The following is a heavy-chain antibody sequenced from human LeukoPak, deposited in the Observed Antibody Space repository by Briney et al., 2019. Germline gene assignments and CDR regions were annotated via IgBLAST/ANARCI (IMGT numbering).Heavy chain of an antibody. CDR1: GYTFTGYY. CDR3: ARDLKYYYDSSGYEKYYYYYYMDV. D-gene: IGHD3-22*01. J-gene: IGHJ6*03. V-gene: IGHV1-2*02. CDR2: INPNSGGT. Sequence: ASVKVSCKASGYTFTGYYMHWVRQAPGQGLEWMGWINPNSGGTNYAQKFQGRVTMTRDTSTSTVYMELSSLRSEDTAVYYCARDLKYYYDSSGYEKYYYYYYMDVWGKGTTVTVSS.